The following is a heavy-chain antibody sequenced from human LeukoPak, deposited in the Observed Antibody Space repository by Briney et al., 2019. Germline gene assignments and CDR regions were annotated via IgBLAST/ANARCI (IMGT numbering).Heavy chain of an antibody. D-gene: IGHD4-11*01. J-gene: IGHJ4*02. CDR2: IYNTGST. V-gene: IGHV4-38-2*01. Sequence: LETLSLTCGVSGYFVSSGYYWGWIRQPPGKGLEWIGNIYNTGSTYYNPSLKSRVTISVDTSNNQFSLKLSSVTSADTAVYYCASRTTVTNALSFDYWGQGSLVIVSS. CDR1: GYFVSSGYY. CDR3: ASRTTVTNALSFDY.